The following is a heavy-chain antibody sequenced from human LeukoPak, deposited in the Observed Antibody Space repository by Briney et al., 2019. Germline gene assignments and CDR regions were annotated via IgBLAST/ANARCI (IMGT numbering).Heavy chain of an antibody. CDR3: ARHLKYYYDSSGYFDY. CDR2: INHSGST. V-gene: IGHV4-34*01. J-gene: IGHJ4*02. CDR1: GGSFSGYY. D-gene: IGHD3-22*01. Sequence: SETLSLTCAVYGGSFSGYYWNWIRQPPGKGLEWIGEINHSGSTSYNPSLKSRVTISVDTSKNQFSLKLSSVTAADTAVYYCARHLKYYYDSSGYFDYWGQGTLVTVSS.